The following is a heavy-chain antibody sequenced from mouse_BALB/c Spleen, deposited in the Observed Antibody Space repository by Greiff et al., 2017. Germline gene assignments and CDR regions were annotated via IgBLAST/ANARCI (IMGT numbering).Heavy chain of an antibody. CDR1: GYTFTSYW. Sequence: QVQLQQSGAELARPGASVKLSCKASGYTFTSYWMQWVKQRPGQGLEWIGAIYPGDGDTRYTQKFKGKATLTADKSSSTAYMQLSSLASEDSAVYYCAREEELMITTRGFAYWAKGLWSLSLQ. CDR3: AREEELMITTRGFAY. D-gene: IGHD2-4*01. V-gene: IGHV1-87*01. CDR2: IYPGDGDT. J-gene: IGHJ3*01.